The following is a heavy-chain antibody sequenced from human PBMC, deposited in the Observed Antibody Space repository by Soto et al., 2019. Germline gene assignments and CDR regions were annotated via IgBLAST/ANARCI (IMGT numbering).Heavy chain of an antibody. J-gene: IGHJ4*02. CDR1: GYTFSSYY. CDR2: INPSGGYT. Sequence: QVQLVQSGAEVKKPGASVKVSCKASGYTFSSYYMNWVRQAPGQGLEWLGIINPSGGYTTYAQRFLGRATRTRETSTSTVHIGLGSLTYDDTAVYYCARGGGIVLGTAPYDHGGQGTLVTVSS. V-gene: IGHV1-46*03. CDR3: ARGGGIVLGTAPYDH. D-gene: IGHD2-21*02.